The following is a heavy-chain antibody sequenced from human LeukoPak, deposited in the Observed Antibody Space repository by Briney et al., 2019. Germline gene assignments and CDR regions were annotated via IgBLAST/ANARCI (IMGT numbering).Heavy chain of an antibody. CDR2: IYTSGST. Sequence: PSETLSLTCTVSGGSISSYYWSWIRQPAGKGLEWIGRIYTSGSTNYNPSLKSRVTMSVDTSKNQFSLKLSSVTAADTAVYYCARGSFTMVRGVTIGNNWSDPWGQGTLVTVSS. D-gene: IGHD3-10*01. CDR3: ARGSFTMVRGVTIGNNWSDP. CDR1: GGSISSYY. V-gene: IGHV4-4*07. J-gene: IGHJ5*02.